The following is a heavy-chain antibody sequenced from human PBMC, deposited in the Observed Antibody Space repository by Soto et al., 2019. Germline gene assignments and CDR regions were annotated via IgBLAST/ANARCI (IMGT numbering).Heavy chain of an antibody. CDR1: GDSFTSFW. Sequence: GESLKISCKVSGDSFTSFWIGWVRQMPGKGLEWLGIIYPGDSEIRYSPSFQGQVTISADKSISTAYLQWSSLKASDTAIYYCARQHPLDSSGWYYWGQGTMVTVSS. V-gene: IGHV5-51*01. CDR3: ARQHPLDSSGWYY. J-gene: IGHJ4*02. CDR2: IYPGDSEI. D-gene: IGHD6-19*01.